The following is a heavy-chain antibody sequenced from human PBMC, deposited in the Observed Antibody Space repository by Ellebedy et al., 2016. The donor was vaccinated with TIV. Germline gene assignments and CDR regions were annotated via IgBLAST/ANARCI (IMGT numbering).Heavy chain of an antibody. Sequence: AASVKVSCKASGYTFTDYYVHWVRQAPGQGLEWMGIINPSAGSTAYAQNFQGRVTMTRDTSTSTVYMELSSLRSEDTAMYFCARGLGHTETLTKTGFGDYWGQGTLVTVSS. V-gene: IGHV1-46*01. CDR1: GYTFTDYY. CDR2: INPSAGST. CDR3: ARGLGHTETLTKTGFGDY. J-gene: IGHJ4*02. D-gene: IGHD3-16*01.